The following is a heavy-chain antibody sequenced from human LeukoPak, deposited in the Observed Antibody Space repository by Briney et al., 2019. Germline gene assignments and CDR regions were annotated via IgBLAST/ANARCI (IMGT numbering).Heavy chain of an antibody. CDR3: ARLIVWSGYYDYWYFDL. D-gene: IGHD3-3*01. J-gene: IGHJ2*01. CDR1: GGTFSSYT. Sequence: GASVKVSCKASGGTFSSYTISWVRQAPGQGLEWMGRIIPILGIANYAQKFQGRVTITADKSTSTAYMELSSLRSEDTAVYYCARLIVWSGYYDYWYFDLWGRGTLVTVSS. CDR2: IIPILGIA. V-gene: IGHV1-69*02.